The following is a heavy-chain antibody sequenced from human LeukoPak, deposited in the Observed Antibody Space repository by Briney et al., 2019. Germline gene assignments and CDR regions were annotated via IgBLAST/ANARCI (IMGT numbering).Heavy chain of an antibody. CDR2: ISNNGGIT. J-gene: IGHJ4*02. V-gene: IGHV3-64*01. D-gene: IGHD2-15*01. CDR3: ARAGCSIGICSDLDC. Sequence: GQSLTLSCAAYRFTLSNSGTHWVRQAPGKGLEYVSAISNNGGITYYANSVKGRVTISRDNSNNTLYLQMGSLRAEDMAVYYWARAGCSIGICSDLDCWGQGTLVTVAS. CDR1: RFTLSNSG.